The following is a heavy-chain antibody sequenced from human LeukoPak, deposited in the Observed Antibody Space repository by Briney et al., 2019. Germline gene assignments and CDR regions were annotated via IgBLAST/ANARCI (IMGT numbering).Heavy chain of an antibody. D-gene: IGHD3-3*01. CDR2: IRYDGSNK. CDR3: VGYYDFWSVNYYYMDV. V-gene: IGHV3-30*02. CDR1: GFTFSSYG. Sequence: PGGSLRLSCAASGFTFSSYGMHWVRQAPGKGLEWVAFIRYDGSNKYYADSVKGRFTISRDNSKNTPYLQMNSLRAEDTAVYYCVGYYDFWSVNYYYMDVWGKGTTVTVSS. J-gene: IGHJ6*03.